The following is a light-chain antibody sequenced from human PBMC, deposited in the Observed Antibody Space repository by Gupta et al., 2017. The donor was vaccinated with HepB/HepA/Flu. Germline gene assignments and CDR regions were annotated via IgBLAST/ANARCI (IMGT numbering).Light chain of an antibody. CDR2: DAS. CDR3: QQYDDLPMFT. J-gene: IGKJ3*01. CDR1: QDINNY. Sequence: IQMTQSPSSLSASVGDRVTITCQASQDINNYLNWYQQKPGKAPKLLISDASNLEAGVPSRFSGSGYGTHFTFTISGLQPEDLASYYCQQYDDLPMFTFGQGTKVEIK. V-gene: IGKV1-33*01.